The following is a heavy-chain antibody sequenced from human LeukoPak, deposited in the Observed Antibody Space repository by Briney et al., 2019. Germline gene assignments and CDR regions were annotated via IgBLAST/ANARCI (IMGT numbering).Heavy chain of an antibody. V-gene: IGHV1-2*02. Sequence: ASVTVSCTASGYTFTGYYMHWVRQAPGQGLEWMGWINPNSGGTNYAQKFQGRVTMTRDTSISTAYMELSRLRSDDTAVYYCARGAPYDSSGYYFGLDYWGQGTLVTVSS. CDR2: INPNSGGT. CDR3: ARGAPYDSSGYYFGLDY. J-gene: IGHJ4*02. CDR1: GYTFTGYY. D-gene: IGHD3-22*01.